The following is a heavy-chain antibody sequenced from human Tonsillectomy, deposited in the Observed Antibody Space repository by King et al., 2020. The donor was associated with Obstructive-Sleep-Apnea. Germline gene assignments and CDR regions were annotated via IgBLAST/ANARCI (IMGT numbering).Heavy chain of an antibody. J-gene: IGHJ4*02. V-gene: IGHV4-4*02. Sequence: QLQESGPGLVKPSETLSLTCAVSGGSISSINWWSWVRQPPGKGLEGIGEIYQSGSANYNPSLKSRVTISVDKSKNQFSLKLNSVTAADTAVYYCARDGGAAAGAFDYWGQGTLVTVSS. CDR3: ARDGGAAAGAFDY. D-gene: IGHD6-25*01. CDR1: GGSISSINW. CDR2: IYQSGSA.